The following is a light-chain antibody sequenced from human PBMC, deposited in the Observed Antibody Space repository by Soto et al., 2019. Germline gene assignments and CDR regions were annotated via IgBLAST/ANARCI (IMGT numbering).Light chain of an antibody. CDR1: QSISSW. V-gene: IGKV1-5*03. CDR3: QQYNSYPCT. J-gene: IGKJ1*01. CDR2: KAS. Sequence: IQMAQSPSTPSASLGDRITITFRASQSISSWLAWYQQKPGKAPNLLIYKASSLESGVPSRFSGSGSGTEFTLTISSLQPDDFATYYCQQYNSYPCTFGQGTKVDIK.